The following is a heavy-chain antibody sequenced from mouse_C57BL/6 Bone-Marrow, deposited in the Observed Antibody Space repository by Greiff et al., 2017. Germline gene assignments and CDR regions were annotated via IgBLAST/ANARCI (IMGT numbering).Heavy chain of an antibody. CDR1: GYTFTSYW. CDR2: IDPSDSYT. V-gene: IGHV1-69*01. CDR3: VSDCDGDSCWCAY. Sequence: QVQLQQPGAELVMPGASVKLSCKASGYTFTSYWMHWVKQRPGQGLEWIGEIDPSDSYTNYNQKFKGKSTLTVDKSSSTAYMQLSSLTSEDSAGYYCVSDCDGDSCWCAYWGQGTLVTVSA. J-gene: IGHJ3*01. D-gene: IGHD2-4*01.